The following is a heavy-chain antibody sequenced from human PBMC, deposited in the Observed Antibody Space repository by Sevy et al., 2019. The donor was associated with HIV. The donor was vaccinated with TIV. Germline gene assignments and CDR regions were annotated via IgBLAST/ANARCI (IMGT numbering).Heavy chain of an antibody. Sequence: SETLSLTCTVSGGSISSYYWSWIRQPPGKGLEWIGYMYYTGTTNYNPSLQSRVTISVDRSKNQLSLKLSSVTAADTAVYYCARGGGGVDDGMDVWGQRTTVTVSS. CDR1: GGSISSYY. CDR2: MYYTGTT. D-gene: IGHD3-16*01. CDR3: ARGGGGVDDGMDV. V-gene: IGHV4-59*01. J-gene: IGHJ6*02.